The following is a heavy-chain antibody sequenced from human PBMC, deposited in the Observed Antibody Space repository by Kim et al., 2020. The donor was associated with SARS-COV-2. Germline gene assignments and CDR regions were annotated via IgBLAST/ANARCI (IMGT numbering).Heavy chain of an antibody. Sequence: ASVKVSCKASGYTFTSYAMHWVRQAPGQRLEWMGWINAGNGNTKYSQKFQGRVTITRDTSASTAYMELSSLRSEDTAVYYCAARGYSYGYVDYWGQGTLVTVSS. CDR1: GYTFTSYA. CDR2: INAGNGNT. D-gene: IGHD5-18*01. V-gene: IGHV1-3*01. J-gene: IGHJ4*02. CDR3: AARGYSYGYVDY.